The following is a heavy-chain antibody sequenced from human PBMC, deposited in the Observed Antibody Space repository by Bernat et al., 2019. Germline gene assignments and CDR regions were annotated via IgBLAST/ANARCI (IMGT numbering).Heavy chain of an antibody. CDR3: ARELPWRNWFDP. D-gene: IGHD4-23*01. Sequence: EVQLVESGGGLVQPGGSLRLSCAASGFTFSSYWMHWVRQAPGKGLVWVSRINSDGSSTSYADSVKGRFTISRDNAKNTLYLQMNSLTAEDTAVYYCARELPWRNWFDPWGQGTLVTVSS. CDR2: INSDGSST. V-gene: IGHV3-74*01. CDR1: GFTFSSYW. J-gene: IGHJ5*02.